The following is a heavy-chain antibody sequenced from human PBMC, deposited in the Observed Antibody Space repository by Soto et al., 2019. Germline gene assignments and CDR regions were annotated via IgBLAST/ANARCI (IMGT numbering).Heavy chain of an antibody. CDR1: GGTFSSYA. CDR3: ARERRGYCSSTSCYTGPYYYYYGMDV. Sequence: QVQLVQSGAEVKKPGSSVKVSCKASGGTFSSYAISWVRQAPGQGLEWMGWIIPIFGTANYAQKFQGRVTITADESTSTAYIELSSLRSEDTAVYYCARERRGYCSSTSCYTGPYYYYYGMDVWGQGTTVTVSS. J-gene: IGHJ6*02. D-gene: IGHD2-2*02. V-gene: IGHV1-69*01. CDR2: IIPIFGTA.